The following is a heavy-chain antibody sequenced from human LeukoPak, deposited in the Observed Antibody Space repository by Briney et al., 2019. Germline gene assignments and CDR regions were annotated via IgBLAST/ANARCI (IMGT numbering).Heavy chain of an antibody. CDR2: ISSSSYT. CDR1: GFTFSDDY. Sequence: PGGSLRVSCAASGFTFSDDYMSWIRQAPGKGLEWVSYISSSSYTNYADSVKGRFTISRDNAKNSLYLQMNSLRAEDTAVYYCARSMATGSSWYVAWFDPWGRGTLVTASS. V-gene: IGHV3-11*06. D-gene: IGHD6-13*01. J-gene: IGHJ5*02. CDR3: ARSMATGSSWYVAWFDP.